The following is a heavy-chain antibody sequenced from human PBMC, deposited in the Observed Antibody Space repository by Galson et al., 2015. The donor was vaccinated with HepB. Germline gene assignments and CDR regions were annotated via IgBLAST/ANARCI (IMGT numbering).Heavy chain of an antibody. CDR2: INTDTGNP. CDR3: ARRLRIKDY. D-gene: IGHD2-15*01. J-gene: IGHJ4*02. Sequence: SVKVSCKASGYTFTNYAMNWVRQAPGQGLEWMGWINTDTGNPTYAQGFAGRFVFSLDTSVSTAYLQISSLKAEVTAVYYCARRLRIKDYWGQGTLVTVSS. CDR1: GYTFTNYA. V-gene: IGHV7-4-1*02.